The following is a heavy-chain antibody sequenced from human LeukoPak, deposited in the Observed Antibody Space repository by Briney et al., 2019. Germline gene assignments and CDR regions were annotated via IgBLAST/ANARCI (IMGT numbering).Heavy chain of an antibody. CDR3: ARGSGSPFDP. D-gene: IGHD3-10*01. J-gene: IGHJ5*02. CDR1: GGSISSSSYY. V-gene: IGHV4-39*01. CDR2: IYYSGST. Sequence: SETLSLTCTVSGGSISSSSYYWGWIRQPPGKGLEWIGSIYYSGSTYYNPSLKSRVTISVDTSKNQFSLKLSSVTAADTAVYYCARGSGSPFDPWGQGTLVTVSS.